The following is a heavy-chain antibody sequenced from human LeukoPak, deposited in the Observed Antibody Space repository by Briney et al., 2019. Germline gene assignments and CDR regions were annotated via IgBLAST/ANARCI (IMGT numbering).Heavy chain of an antibody. J-gene: IGHJ1*01. V-gene: IGHV3-30*02. Sequence: GGSLRLSCAASGFTFSSYGMHWVRQAPGKGLEWVAFIRYDGSNKYYAHSVKGRFTISRDNSKNTLYLQMNSLRAEDTAVYYCAKDHRIAAAGTQVKYFQHWGQGTLVTVSS. CDR3: AKDHRIAAAGTQVKYFQH. CDR1: GFTFSSYG. D-gene: IGHD6-13*01. CDR2: IRYDGSNK.